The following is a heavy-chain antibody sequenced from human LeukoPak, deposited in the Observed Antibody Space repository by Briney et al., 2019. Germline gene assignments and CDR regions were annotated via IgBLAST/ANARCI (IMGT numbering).Heavy chain of an antibody. D-gene: IGHD6-6*01. CDR3: ARYGEYSSSSWSLNWFDP. Sequence: PSETLSLTCTVSGGSIGSYYWSWIRQPAGKGLEWIGRIYTSGSTNYNPSLKSRVTISVDTSKNQFSLKLSSVTAADTAVYYCARYGEYSSSSWSLNWFDPWGQGTLVTVSS. CDR1: GGSIGSYY. V-gene: IGHV4-4*07. J-gene: IGHJ5*02. CDR2: IYTSGST.